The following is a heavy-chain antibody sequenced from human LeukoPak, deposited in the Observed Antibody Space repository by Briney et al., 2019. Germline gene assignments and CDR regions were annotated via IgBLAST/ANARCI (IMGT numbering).Heavy chain of an antibody. J-gene: IGHJ6*03. Sequence: TSETLSLTCTVSGGSISSSSYYWGWIRQPPGKGLEWIGSIYYSGSTYYNPSLKSRVTISVDTSKNQFSLKLSSVTAADTAVYYCARDFHMDVWGKGTTVTVSS. CDR3: ARDFHMDV. CDR1: GGSISSSSYY. V-gene: IGHV4-39*07. CDR2: IYYSGST.